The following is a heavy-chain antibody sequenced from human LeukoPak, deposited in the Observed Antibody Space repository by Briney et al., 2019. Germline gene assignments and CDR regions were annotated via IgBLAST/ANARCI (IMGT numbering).Heavy chain of an antibody. J-gene: IGHJ4*02. Sequence: SETLSLTCTVSGGSISSSSYYWGWIRQPPGKGLEWIGSIYYSGSTYYNPSLKSRVTISVDTSKNQFSLKLSSVTAADTAVYYCASDKGSGIDYWGQGTLVTVSS. CDR1: GGSISSSSYY. CDR2: IYYSGST. D-gene: IGHD3-10*01. V-gene: IGHV4-39*01. CDR3: ASDKGSGIDY.